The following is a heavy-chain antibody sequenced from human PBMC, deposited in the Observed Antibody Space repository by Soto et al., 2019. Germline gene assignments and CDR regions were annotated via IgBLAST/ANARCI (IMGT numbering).Heavy chain of an antibody. CDR1: GFNFSKFV. CDR3: AKEVWGLNTFDRPLDN. V-gene: IGHV3-33*06. CDR2: IWYDGIQK. D-gene: IGHD3-9*01. Sequence: GGSLRLSCAVPGFNFSKFVMYWVRQAPGKGLEWVAVIWYDGIQKYYTDSVQGRFTISRENSNNTLYLQMNSLRAEDTAVYYCAKEVWGLNTFDRPLDNWGEGPLVTLYS. J-gene: IGHJ4*01.